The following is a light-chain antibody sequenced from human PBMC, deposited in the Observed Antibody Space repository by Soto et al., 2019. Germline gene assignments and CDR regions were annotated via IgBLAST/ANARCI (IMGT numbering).Light chain of an antibody. CDR2: GAS. V-gene: IGKV3-20*01. CDR3: QQYGSSPFT. CDR1: QSVSSSY. J-gene: IGKJ3*01. Sequence: EIVLTQSPGTLSLSPGERATLSCRASQSVSSSYLAWYQQKPGQAPRLLIYGASSRATGIPDRFSGSGSGTDFTLTISRLEHEDLAVYYCQQYGSSPFTFGPGTKVDIK.